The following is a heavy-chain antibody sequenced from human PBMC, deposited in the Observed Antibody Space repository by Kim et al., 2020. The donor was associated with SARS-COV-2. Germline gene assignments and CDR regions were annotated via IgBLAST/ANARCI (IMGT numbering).Heavy chain of an antibody. Sequence: GGSLRLSCAASGFTFSSYGMHWVRQAPGKGLEWVAVISYDGSNKNYADSVKGRFTISRDNSKNTLYVQMNSLRVEDTAVYYCARDSSYGESRRGWEYYYYGMDVWGQGTTVTVSS. CDR1: GFTFSSYG. J-gene: IGHJ6*02. CDR3: ARDSSYGESRRGWEYYYYGMDV. D-gene: IGHD4-17*01. V-gene: IGHV3-33*05. CDR2: ISYDGSNK.